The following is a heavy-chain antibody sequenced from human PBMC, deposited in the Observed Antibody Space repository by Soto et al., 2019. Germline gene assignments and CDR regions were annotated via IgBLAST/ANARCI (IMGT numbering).Heavy chain of an antibody. V-gene: IGHV1-18*01. CDR2: ISAYNGNT. CDR3: AREYSSSWSHPRGWFAP. Sequence: QVPLVQSGAEVKKPGASVKVSCKASGYTFTSYGISWVRQAPGQGLEWMGWISAYNGNTNYAQKLQGRVTMTTDTTTSTAYMELRSLRSDDTAVYYCAREYSSSWSHPRGWFAPWGQGTLVTVSS. J-gene: IGHJ5*02. CDR1: GYTFTSYG. D-gene: IGHD6-13*01.